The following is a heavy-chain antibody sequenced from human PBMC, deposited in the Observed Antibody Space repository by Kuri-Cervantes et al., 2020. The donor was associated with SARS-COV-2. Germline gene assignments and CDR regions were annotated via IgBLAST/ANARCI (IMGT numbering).Heavy chain of an antibody. Sequence: ASVKVSCKASGYIFTDYYMHWVRQAPGQELGWMGRINPNSGGTNYAQKFQGRVTMTRDTSISTAYMELSRLRSDDTAVYYCARVGCSSTRCYRAIDYWGQGTLVTVSS. D-gene: IGHD2-2*01. CDR1: GYIFTDYY. CDR2: INPNSGGT. CDR3: ARVGCSSTRCYRAIDY. V-gene: IGHV1/OR15-1*04. J-gene: IGHJ4*02.